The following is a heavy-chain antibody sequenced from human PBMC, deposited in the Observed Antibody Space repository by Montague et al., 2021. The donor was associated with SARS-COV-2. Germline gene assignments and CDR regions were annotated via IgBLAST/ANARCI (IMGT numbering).Heavy chain of an antibody. J-gene: IGHJ4*02. CDR1: GFTFSSYG. CDR2: IWYDGSNK. Sequence: RILSCAASGFTFSSYGMHWVRQAPGKGLEWVAVIWYDGSNKYYADSVKGRFTISRDNSKNTLYLQMNSLRAEDTAVYYCAKPFYDYIWGSYRQTGYFDYWGQGTLVTVSS. CDR3: AKPFYDYIWGSYRQTGYFDY. D-gene: IGHD3-16*02. V-gene: IGHV3-33*06.